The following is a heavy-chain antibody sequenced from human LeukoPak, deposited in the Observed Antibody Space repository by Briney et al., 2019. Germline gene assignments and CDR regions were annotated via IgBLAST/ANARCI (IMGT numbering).Heavy chain of an antibody. V-gene: IGHV3-30-3*01. CDR3: ARDGRYCRGGSCYYYYYYMDV. D-gene: IGHD2-15*01. CDR1: GFTFSSYA. CDR2: ISHDGSNK. J-gene: IGHJ6*03. Sequence: GRTLRLSCAVSGFTFSSYAMHWVRHAPRKGLEWVAVISHDGSNKYYADSVKSRFTISRDNSKNQLYLQMNRLRAEDTAVYDCARDGRYCRGGSCYYYYYYMDVWRKATTVTVPS.